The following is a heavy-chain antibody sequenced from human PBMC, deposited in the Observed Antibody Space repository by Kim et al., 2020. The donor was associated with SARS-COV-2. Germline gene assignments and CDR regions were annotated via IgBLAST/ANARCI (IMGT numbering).Heavy chain of an antibody. J-gene: IGHJ4*02. CDR3: GRGLSTFGGVTVDF. D-gene: IGHD3-16*01. V-gene: IGHV3-74*01. Sequence: AEPVQRRITMSRDNAKNTVYLQMTNLRADDTAVYYCGRGLSTFGGVTVDFWGQGTLVTVSS.